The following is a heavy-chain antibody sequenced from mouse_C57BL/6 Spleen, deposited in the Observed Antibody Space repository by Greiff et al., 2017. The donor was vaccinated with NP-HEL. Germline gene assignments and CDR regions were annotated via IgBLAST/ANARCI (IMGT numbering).Heavy chain of an antibody. D-gene: IGHD1-1*01. CDR3: AREGTTVVARAMDY. V-gene: IGHV1-82*01. CDR1: GYAFSSSW. CDR2: IYPGDGDT. Sequence: VQLQQSGPELVKPGASVKISCKASGYAFSSSWMNWVKQGPGKGLEWIGRIYPGDGDTNYNGKFKGKATLTADKSSSTAYMQLSSLTSEDSAVYVCAREGTTVVARAMDYWGQGTSVTVSS. J-gene: IGHJ4*01.